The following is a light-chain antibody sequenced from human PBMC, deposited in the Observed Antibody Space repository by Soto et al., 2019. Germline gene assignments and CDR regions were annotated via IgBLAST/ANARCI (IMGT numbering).Light chain of an antibody. CDR3: QHSYSTPIT. CDR2: WAS. CDR1: QSVLFSSNNKNY. J-gene: IGKJ5*01. V-gene: IGKV4-1*01. Sequence: DIVMTQSPDSLAVSLGERATINCTYSQSVLFSSNNKNYLSWYQQKQGQPPKLLIYWASTRESGVPNRFSGSGSGTDFTLTISNLQSEDVEVYDCQHSYSTPITFGQGTRLEIK.